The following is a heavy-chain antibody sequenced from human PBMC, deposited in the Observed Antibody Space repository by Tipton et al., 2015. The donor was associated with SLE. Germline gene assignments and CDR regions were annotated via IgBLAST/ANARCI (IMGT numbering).Heavy chain of an antibody. Sequence: TLSLTCTVSGGSISSYYWSWIRQPPGKGLEWIGYIYYSGSTNYNPSLKSRVTISVDTSKNQFSLKLSSVTAADTAVYYCARVGLGYCSSTSCRASWADAFDIWGQGTMVTVSS. D-gene: IGHD2-2*01. CDR1: GGSISSYY. CDR3: ARVGLGYCSSTSCRASWADAFDI. V-gene: IGHV4-59*01. J-gene: IGHJ3*02. CDR2: IYYSGST.